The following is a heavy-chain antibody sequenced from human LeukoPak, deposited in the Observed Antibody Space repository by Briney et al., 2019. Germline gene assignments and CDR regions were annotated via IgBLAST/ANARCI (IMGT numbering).Heavy chain of an antibody. V-gene: IGHV3-7*01. J-gene: IGHJ4*02. CDR3: LVTTRSRGFDY. D-gene: IGHD1/OR15-1a*01. Sequence: GGSLRLSCAASGFTFSSYWMSWVRQVPGKGLEWVANIRQDGSVQNYVDSVKGRFTISRDNPKNSVYLQMSSLRAEDTAVYYCLVTTRSRGFDYWSQGTLVTVSS. CDR1: GFTFSSYW. CDR2: IRQDGSVQ.